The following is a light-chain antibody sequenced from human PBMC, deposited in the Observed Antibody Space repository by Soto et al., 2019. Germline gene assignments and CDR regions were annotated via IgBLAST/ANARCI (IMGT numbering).Light chain of an antibody. CDR3: QQYNTWPRT. CDR1: QSVSSD. Sequence: EIVMTQSPATLSVSPGERATLSCRASQSVSSDLAWYHQKPGQAPRLLIYGASTRATGIPARFSGSGSGTEFTLTINSLQSEDFAVYYCQQYNTWPRTFGQGTKVKIK. CDR2: GAS. J-gene: IGKJ1*01. V-gene: IGKV3-15*01.